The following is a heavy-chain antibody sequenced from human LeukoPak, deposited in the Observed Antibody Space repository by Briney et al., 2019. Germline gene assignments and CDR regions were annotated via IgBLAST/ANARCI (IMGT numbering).Heavy chain of an antibody. CDR1: GFSFRSHW. CDR3: ATISAQTFDI. V-gene: IGHV3-7*01. Sequence: GGSLRLSCVGSGFSFRSHWVNWVRQSPGKGLEWVANIKPDGSDKYYVDSARGRFTVSRDNAKNSASLQMNGLRAEDTAIYYCATISAQTFDIWGQGTLVSVSS. CDR2: IKPDGSDK. J-gene: IGHJ3*02. D-gene: IGHD5-24*01.